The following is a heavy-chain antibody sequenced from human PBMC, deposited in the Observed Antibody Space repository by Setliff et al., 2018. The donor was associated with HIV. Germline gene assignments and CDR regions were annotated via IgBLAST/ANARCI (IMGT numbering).Heavy chain of an antibody. Sequence: GGSLRLSCAASEFTFNSYPMTWVRQAPGKGLEWVSSISGSGDDTQYVDSVKGRFTISRDDSKNTVYLEMRSLRAEDTAVYFCAKYTRDGSIFYYMDVWGKGTTVTVSS. D-gene: IGHD3-3*01. V-gene: IGHV3-23*01. CDR1: EFTFNSYP. J-gene: IGHJ6*03. CDR3: AKYTRDGSIFYYMDV. CDR2: ISGSGDDT.